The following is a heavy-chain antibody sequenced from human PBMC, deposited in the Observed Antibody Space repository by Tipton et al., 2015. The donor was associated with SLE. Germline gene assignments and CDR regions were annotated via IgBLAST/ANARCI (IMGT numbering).Heavy chain of an antibody. CDR1: GFTFSSYA. CDR3: AKVSSHSSGYYYYFDY. V-gene: IGHV3-23*01. CDR2: ISGSGGST. Sequence: GSLRLSCAASGFTFSSYAMSWVRQAPGKGLEWVSAISGSGGSTYYADSVKGRFTISRDNSKNTLYLQMNSLRAGDTALYYCAKVSSHSSGYYYYFDYWGQGTLVTVSS. D-gene: IGHD3-22*01. J-gene: IGHJ4*02.